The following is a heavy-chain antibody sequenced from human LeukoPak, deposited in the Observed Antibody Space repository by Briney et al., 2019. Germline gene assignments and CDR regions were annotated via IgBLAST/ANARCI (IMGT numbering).Heavy chain of an antibody. Sequence: GGSLRLSCAASGFTVSSNYMSWVRQAPGKGLEWVSVIYSGGSTYYADSVKGRFTISRDNSKNTLYLQMNSLRAEDTAVYYCARDLYCGGDCLTDDFDIWGQGTMVTVSS. CDR2: IYSGGST. V-gene: IGHV3-53*01. J-gene: IGHJ3*02. CDR3: ARDLYCGGDCLTDDFDI. CDR1: GFTVSSNY. D-gene: IGHD2-21*02.